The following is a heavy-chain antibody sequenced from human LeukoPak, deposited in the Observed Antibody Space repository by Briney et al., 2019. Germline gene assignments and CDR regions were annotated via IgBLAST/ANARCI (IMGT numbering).Heavy chain of an antibody. CDR2: ISSSSSTI. J-gene: IGHJ4*02. Sequence: GGSLRLSCAASGFTFSSYSMNWVRQAPGKGLEWVSYISSSSSTIYYADSVKGRFTISRDNAKNSLYLQMNSLRAEDTAVYYCARELSDYYDSSGRPYYFDYWGQGTLVTVSS. V-gene: IGHV3-48*04. D-gene: IGHD3-22*01. CDR1: GFTFSSYS. CDR3: ARELSDYYDSSGRPYYFDY.